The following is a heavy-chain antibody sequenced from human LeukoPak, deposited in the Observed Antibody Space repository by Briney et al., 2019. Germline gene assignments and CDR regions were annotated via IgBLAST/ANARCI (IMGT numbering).Heavy chain of an antibody. J-gene: IGHJ4*02. Sequence: SETLSLTCAVYGGSFSGYYWSWIRQPPGKGLEWIGEINHSGSTNYNPSLKSRVTISVDTSKNQFSLKLSSVTAADTAVYYCARITGDLAPFDYWGQGTLVTVSS. D-gene: IGHD7-27*01. CDR2: INHSGST. V-gene: IGHV4-34*01. CDR3: ARITGDLAPFDY. CDR1: GGSFSGYY.